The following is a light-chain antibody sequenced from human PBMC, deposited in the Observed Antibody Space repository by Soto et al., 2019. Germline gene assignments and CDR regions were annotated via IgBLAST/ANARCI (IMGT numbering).Light chain of an antibody. Sequence: EVVLTQSPRTLSLSPGERATLSCRASQSVSSSYLAWYQQKPGQAPRLLIYGASSRATGIPDRFSGSGSGTDFTLTISRLEPEDFAVYYCQQYGSSQWTFGQGTTVDI. CDR3: QQYGSSQWT. CDR1: QSVSSSY. CDR2: GAS. V-gene: IGKV3-20*01. J-gene: IGKJ1*01.